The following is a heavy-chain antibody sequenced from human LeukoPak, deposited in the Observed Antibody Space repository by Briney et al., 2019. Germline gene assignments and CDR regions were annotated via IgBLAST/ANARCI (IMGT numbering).Heavy chain of an antibody. Sequence: SSETLSLTCTVSGGSISSSSYYWGWIRQPPGKGLEWIGSIYYSGSTYYNPSLKSRVTISVDTSKNQFSLKLSSVTAADTAVYYYARYVLLWFGELLPLNYFDYWGQGTLVTVSS. CDR1: GGSISSSSYY. CDR2: IYYSGST. CDR3: ARYVLLWFGELLPLNYFDY. V-gene: IGHV4-39*01. J-gene: IGHJ4*02. D-gene: IGHD3-10*01.